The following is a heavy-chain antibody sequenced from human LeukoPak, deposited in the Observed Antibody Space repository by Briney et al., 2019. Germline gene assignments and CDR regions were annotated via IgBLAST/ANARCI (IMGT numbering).Heavy chain of an antibody. D-gene: IGHD3-22*01. CDR2: ISGSGDNT. V-gene: IGHV3-23*01. Sequence: GGSLRLSCIVSGFTFSSYAMNWVRQAPGKGLEWVAVISGSGDNTYYADSVKGRFTISRDNSKNTLYLQMNSLRAEDTAVYYCARGGYYDSSGYYYFDYWGQGTLVTVSS. J-gene: IGHJ4*02. CDR1: GFTFSSYA. CDR3: ARGGYYDSSGYYYFDY.